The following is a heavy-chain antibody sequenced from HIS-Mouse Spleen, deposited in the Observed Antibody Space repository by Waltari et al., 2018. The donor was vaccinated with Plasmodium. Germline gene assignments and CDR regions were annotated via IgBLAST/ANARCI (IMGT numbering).Heavy chain of an antibody. CDR2: ISSSSSYI. CDR1: GFTFSSYG. V-gene: IGHV3-21*01. CDR3: ARDNWGSFGY. D-gene: IGHD7-27*01. Sequence: EVQLVESGGWLVKHGGSLRLSCAASGFTFSSYGMNWVRQAPGKGLEWVSSISSSSSYIYYADSVKGRFTISRDNAKNSLYLQMNSLRAEDTAVYYCARDNWGSFGYWGQGTLVTVSS. J-gene: IGHJ4*02.